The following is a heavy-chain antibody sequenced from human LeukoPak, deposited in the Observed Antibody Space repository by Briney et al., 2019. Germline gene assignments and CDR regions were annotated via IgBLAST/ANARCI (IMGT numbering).Heavy chain of an antibody. Sequence: PGESLRLSCAASGFPFSSYAMSWVRQAPGKGLEWVSTISNSDDSTYYADSVKGRFTISRDNSENTLFLRMNSLRAEDTAVYYCAKDLAFCTSTSCYGYFDYWGQGTLVTVSS. D-gene: IGHD2-2*01. CDR1: GFPFSSYA. J-gene: IGHJ4*02. CDR3: AKDLAFCTSTSCYGYFDY. V-gene: IGHV3-23*01. CDR2: ISNSDDST.